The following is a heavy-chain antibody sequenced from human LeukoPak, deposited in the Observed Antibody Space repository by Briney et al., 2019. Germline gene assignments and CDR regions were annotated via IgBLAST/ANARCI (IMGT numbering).Heavy chain of an antibody. CDR2: INPNSGGT. V-gene: IGHV1-2*02. J-gene: IGHJ3*02. CDR1: GYTFTGYY. D-gene: IGHD3-22*01. CDR3: ARGDGIVVVTDAFDI. Sequence: GASVKVSCKASGYTFTGYYMHWVRQAPGQGLEWMGWINPNSGGTSYAQKFQGRVTMTRDTSISTAYMELSRLRSDDTAVYYCARGDGIVVVTDAFDIWGQGTMVTVSS.